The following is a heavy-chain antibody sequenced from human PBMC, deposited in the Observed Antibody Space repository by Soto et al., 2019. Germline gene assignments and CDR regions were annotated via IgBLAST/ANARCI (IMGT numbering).Heavy chain of an antibody. D-gene: IGHD6-13*01. V-gene: IGHV3-23*01. Sequence: ESGGGLVQPGGSLRLSCAASGFTFSSYAMSWVRQAPGKGLEWVSAISGSGGSTYYADSVKGRFTISRDNSKNTLYLQMNSLRAEDTAVYYCAKDVTSAAAPPGWFDPWGQGTLVTVSS. CDR3: AKDVTSAAAPPGWFDP. CDR1: GFTFSSYA. CDR2: ISGSGGST. J-gene: IGHJ5*02.